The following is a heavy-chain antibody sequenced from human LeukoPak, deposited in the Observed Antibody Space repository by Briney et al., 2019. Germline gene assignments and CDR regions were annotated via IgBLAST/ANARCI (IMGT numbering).Heavy chain of an antibody. D-gene: IGHD3-16*01. CDR2: IIPILGIA. J-gene: IGHJ4*02. CDR1: GGTFSSYA. V-gene: IGHV1-69*04. Sequence: SVKVSCKASGGTFSSYAISWVRQAPGQGLEWMGRIIPILGIANYAQKFQGRVTITADKSTSTAYMELSSLRPEDTAVYYCARSTGVPKFGFDYWGQGTLVTVSS. CDR3: ARSTGVPKFGFDY.